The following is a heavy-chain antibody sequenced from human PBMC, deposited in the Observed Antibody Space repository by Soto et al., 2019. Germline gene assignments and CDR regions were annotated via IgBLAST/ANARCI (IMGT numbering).Heavy chain of an antibody. Sequence: ETLSLTCVVSGDSISSNFWWGWFSQPPGKGLEWIGEVYHNGLTNYNSSLRSRVTMSVDTSKNQFSLKLTSVTAADTAIYYCARDAAVPGETDRFDYWGQGIPVTVSS. CDR2: VYHNGLT. CDR3: ARDAAVPGETDRFDY. CDR1: GDSISSNFW. V-gene: IGHV4-4*02. J-gene: IGHJ4*02. D-gene: IGHD6-19*01.